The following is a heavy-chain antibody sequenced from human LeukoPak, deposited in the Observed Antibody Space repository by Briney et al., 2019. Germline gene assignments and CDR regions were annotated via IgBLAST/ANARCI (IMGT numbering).Heavy chain of an antibody. CDR3: ARGSNCGGDRYPDAFDI. Sequence: SETLSLTCTVAGGSISDTNYYWGWIRQPPGKGLEWIGEINHSGSTYYNPSLKSRVTISVDRSKNQFSLKLSSVTAADTAVYYCARGSNCGGDRYPDAFDIWGQGTMVTVSS. V-gene: IGHV4-39*07. CDR1: GGSISDTNYY. J-gene: IGHJ3*02. D-gene: IGHD2-21*02. CDR2: INHSGST.